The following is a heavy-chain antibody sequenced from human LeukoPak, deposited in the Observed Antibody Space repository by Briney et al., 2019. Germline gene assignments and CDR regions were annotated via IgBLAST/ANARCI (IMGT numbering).Heavy chain of an antibody. CDR1: GFRFNTYW. D-gene: IGHD3-16*01. Sequence: PGGPLRLSCAASGFRFNTYWMTWVRQAPGEGLEWVANIKQDGSEKYYVDSVKGRFTISRDNAKNSLYLQMNSLRVEDTAVYYCASGKGGSYWGRGTLVTVSS. CDR2: IKQDGSEK. J-gene: IGHJ4*02. CDR3: ASGKGGSY. V-gene: IGHV3-7*01.